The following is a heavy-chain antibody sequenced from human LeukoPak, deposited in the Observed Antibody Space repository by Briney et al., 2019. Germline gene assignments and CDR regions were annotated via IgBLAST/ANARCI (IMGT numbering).Heavy chain of an antibody. Sequence: GQSLKISCKGSGYSLTSYWIGWVRQMPGKGLEWMGIIYPGDSDTRYSPSFQGQVTISADKSISTAYLQWSSLKASDTAMYYCARQLSIAANRDTYYYYGMDVWGQGTTVTVSS. V-gene: IGHV5-51*01. D-gene: IGHD6-13*01. CDR2: IYPGDSDT. CDR3: ARQLSIAANRDTYYYYGMDV. J-gene: IGHJ6*02. CDR1: GYSLTSYW.